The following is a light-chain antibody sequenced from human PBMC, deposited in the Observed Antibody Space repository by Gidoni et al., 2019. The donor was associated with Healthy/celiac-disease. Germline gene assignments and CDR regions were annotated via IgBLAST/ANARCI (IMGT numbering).Light chain of an antibody. CDR2: QDS. V-gene: IGLV3-1*01. J-gene: IGLJ2*01. CDR3: QAWDSSTAV. Sequence: SYELTHPPSVSVPPGQTASITCSGDKLGDKYACWYQQKPGQSPVLVIYQDSKRPSGIPERFSGSNSGNTATLTISGTQAMDEADYYCQAWDSSTAVFGGGTKLTVL. CDR1: KLGDKY.